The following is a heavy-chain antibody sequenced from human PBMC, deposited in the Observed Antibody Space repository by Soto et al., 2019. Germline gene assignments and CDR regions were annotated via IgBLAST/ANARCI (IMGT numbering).Heavy chain of an antibody. J-gene: IGHJ3*02. CDR3: AKDLGVYYDILTGYYFGDAFDI. CDR2: ISGSGGST. D-gene: IGHD3-9*01. Sequence: GSLRLSCAASGFTFSSYAMSWVRQAPGKGLEWVSAISGSGGSTYYADSVKGRFTISRDNSKNTLYLQMNSLRAEDTAVYYCAKDLGVYYDILTGYYFGDAFDIWGQGTMVTVSS. V-gene: IGHV3-23*01. CDR1: GFTFSSYA.